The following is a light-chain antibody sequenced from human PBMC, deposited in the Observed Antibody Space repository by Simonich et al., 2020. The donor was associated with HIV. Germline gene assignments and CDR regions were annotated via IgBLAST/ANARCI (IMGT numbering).Light chain of an antibody. CDR1: QSIGNY. CDR2: TTS. V-gene: IGKV1-39*01. Sequence: DIQMTQSPSSLSASVGDRVTITCRASQSIGNYLNWYHQKPGKAPKLLIYTTSNLQSGVPSRFSGSGSATDFTLTISSLQPEDFATYYCQQSYTTPLTFGGGTKVEIK. J-gene: IGKJ4*01. CDR3: QQSYTTPLT.